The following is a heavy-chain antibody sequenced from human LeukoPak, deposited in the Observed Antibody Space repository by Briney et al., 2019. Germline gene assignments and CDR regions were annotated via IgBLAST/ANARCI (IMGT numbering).Heavy chain of an antibody. J-gene: IGHJ4*02. CDR1: GGTFSSYA. V-gene: IGHV1-69*05. CDR2: IIPIFGTA. CDR3: ARDEIAAAGFDY. Sequence: SVKVSCKASGGTFSSYAISWVRQAPGQGLEWMGGIIPIFGTANYAQKLQGRVTMTTDTSTSTAYMELRSLRSDDTAVYYCARDEIAAAGFDYWGQGTLVTVSS. D-gene: IGHD6-13*01.